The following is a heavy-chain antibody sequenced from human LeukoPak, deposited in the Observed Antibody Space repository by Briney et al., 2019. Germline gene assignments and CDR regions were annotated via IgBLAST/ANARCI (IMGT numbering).Heavy chain of an antibody. CDR3: AREVGTSWFDP. Sequence: SETLSLTCTVSGGSISSGDYYWSWIRQPPGKGLEWIGYIYYSGSTYYNPSLKSRVTISVDTSKNQFSLKLSSVTAADTAVYYCAREVGTSWFDPWGQGTLVTVSS. V-gene: IGHV4-30-4*01. CDR2: IYYSGST. J-gene: IGHJ5*02. D-gene: IGHD2-2*01. CDR1: GGSISSGDYY.